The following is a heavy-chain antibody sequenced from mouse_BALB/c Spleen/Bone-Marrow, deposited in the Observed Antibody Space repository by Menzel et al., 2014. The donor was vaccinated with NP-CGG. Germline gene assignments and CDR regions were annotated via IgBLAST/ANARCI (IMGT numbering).Heavy chain of an antibody. CDR3: AKEGRFRSTIITTFAY. CDR1: GFSLTSYG. D-gene: IGHD2-12*01. CDR2: IWGDGST. Sequence: VQGVESGPGLVAPSQSLSITCTVSGFSLTSYGVSWVRQPPGKGLEWLGVIWGDGSTNYHSARISRLSINKDNSKSQVFLKLNSLQTDDTATYYCAKEGRFRSTIITTFAYWGQGTLVTVSA. J-gene: IGHJ3*01. V-gene: IGHV2-3*01.